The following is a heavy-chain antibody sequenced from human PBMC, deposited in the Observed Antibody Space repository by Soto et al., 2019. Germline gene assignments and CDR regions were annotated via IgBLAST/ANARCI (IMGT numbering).Heavy chain of an antibody. Sequence: QVQLVQSGAEVKKPGASVKVSCKASGYTVTSYAMHWVRQAPGQRLEWMGWINAGNVNTKYSQKFQGRVTITMDTSASTASMELSSLRSEDTAVYYCASDVAAAAPWCQGTLVTVSS. V-gene: IGHV1-3*01. D-gene: IGHD6-25*01. CDR1: GYTVTSYA. CDR3: ASDVAAAAP. J-gene: IGHJ5*02. CDR2: INAGNVNT.